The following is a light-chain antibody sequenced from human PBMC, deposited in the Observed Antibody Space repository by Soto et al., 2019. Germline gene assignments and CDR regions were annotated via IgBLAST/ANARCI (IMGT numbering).Light chain of an antibody. CDR2: EVN. CDR3: QSYDNSLLAYV. V-gene: IGLV2-14*01. Sequence: QSALTQPASVSGSPGQSITISCTGTSSDVGAYNHVSWYQHHPGKAPKLMIYEVNNRPSGVSNRFSGSTSGTSASLAITGLQAEDAADYYCQSYDNSLLAYVFGGGTKLTVL. CDR1: SSDVGAYNH. J-gene: IGLJ2*01.